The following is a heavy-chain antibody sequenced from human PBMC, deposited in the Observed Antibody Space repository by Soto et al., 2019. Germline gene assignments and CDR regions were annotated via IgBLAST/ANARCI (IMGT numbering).Heavy chain of an antibody. CDR2: IYYTGTT. V-gene: IGHV4-31*03. Sequence: QLPLQEPGPGLVKPFQTLSLTCSVSGGSITSGGYYWSWIHQVPGKGLEWIGNIYYTGTTYYNAALKSRLTISVDTSKSQFSLNLSSVTAADTAVYFCARATTTVTTFDSWGQGTQVTVSS. J-gene: IGHJ4*02. D-gene: IGHD4-17*01. CDR3: ARATTTVTTFDS. CDR1: GGSITSGGYY.